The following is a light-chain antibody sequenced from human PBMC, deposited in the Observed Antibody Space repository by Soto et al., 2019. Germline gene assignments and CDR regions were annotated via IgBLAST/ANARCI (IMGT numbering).Light chain of an antibody. Sequence: QSALTQPPSASGSPGQSVTISCTGTSGDVGGYNFVSWYQQHPGKAPKFMIYEVSKRPSGVPDRFSGSKSGNTSSLTVSGLQAEDEADYYCSSYTSSSTLVFGGGTKLTVL. V-gene: IGLV2-8*01. CDR2: EVS. CDR1: SGDVGGYNF. J-gene: IGLJ2*01. CDR3: SSYTSSSTLV.